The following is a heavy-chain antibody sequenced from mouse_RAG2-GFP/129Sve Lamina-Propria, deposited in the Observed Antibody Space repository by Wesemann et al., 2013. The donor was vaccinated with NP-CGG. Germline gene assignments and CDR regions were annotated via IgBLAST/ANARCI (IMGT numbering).Heavy chain of an antibody. V-gene: IGHV1-55*01. CDR1: GYTFTSYW. D-gene: IGHD2-3*01. J-gene: IGHJ1*03. CDR3: ARDGYWYFDV. Sequence: QVQLQQPGAELVKPGASVKVSCKASGYTFTSYWMHWVKQRPGQGLEWIGDIYPGSGSTNYNEKFKSKATLTVDTSSSTAYMQLSSLTSEDSAVYYCARDGYWYFDVWGTGTTVTVSS. CDR2: IYPGSGST.